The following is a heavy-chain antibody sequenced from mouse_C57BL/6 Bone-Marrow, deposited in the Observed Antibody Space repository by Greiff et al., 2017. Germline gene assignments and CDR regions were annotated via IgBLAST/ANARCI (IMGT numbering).Heavy chain of an antibody. Sequence: QVQLQQSGAELVRPGSSVKLSCKASGYTFTSYWMHWVKQRPIQGLEWIGNIDPSDSETHYNQKFKDKATLTVDKSSSTAYMQLSSLTSEDSAVYYCARGRYYDGSSWDYWGQGTTLTVSS. CDR1: GYTFTSYW. D-gene: IGHD1-1*01. CDR3: ARGRYYDGSSWDY. J-gene: IGHJ2*01. CDR2: IDPSDSET. V-gene: IGHV1-52*01.